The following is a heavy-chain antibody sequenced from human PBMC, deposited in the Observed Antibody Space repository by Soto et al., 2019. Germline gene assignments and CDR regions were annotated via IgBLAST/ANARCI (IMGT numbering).Heavy chain of an antibody. CDR3: ARRSSGWYFDY. J-gene: IGHJ4*02. Sequence: EVQLLESGGGLVQPGGSLRLSCAASGFTFSSYAMSWVRQAPGKGLEWGSAISGSGGSTYYADSVKGRFTISRDNSKNTLYLQRNRLRAEDTAVYYCARRSSGWYFDYWGQGTLVTVSS. CDR2: ISGSGGST. D-gene: IGHD6-19*01. V-gene: IGHV3-23*01. CDR1: GFTFSSYA.